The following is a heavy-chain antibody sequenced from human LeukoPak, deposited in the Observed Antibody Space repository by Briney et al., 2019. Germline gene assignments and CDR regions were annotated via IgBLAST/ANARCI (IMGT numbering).Heavy chain of an antibody. V-gene: IGHV3-23*01. J-gene: IGHJ4*02. CDR1: GFTFSSYA. D-gene: IGHD3-9*01. CDR2: IGASGGST. CDR3: AKAEGYDILTGLDY. Sequence: PGGSLRLSCATSGFTFSSYAMSWGRQAPGKGLEWVSGIGASGGSTYYANSLKGRCTIFSDHSKNTLYLQMNSLRPEDTAVYYCAKAEGYDILTGLDYWGQGTLVTVSS.